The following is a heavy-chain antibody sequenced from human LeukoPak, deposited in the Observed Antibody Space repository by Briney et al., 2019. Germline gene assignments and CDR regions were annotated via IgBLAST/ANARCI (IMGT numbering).Heavy chain of an antibody. CDR2: INPNSGGT. D-gene: IGHD6-6*01. Sequence: ASVKVSCKASGGTFSSYAISWVRQAPGQGLEWMGWINPNSGGTNYAQKFQGGVTMTRDTSISTAYMELSRLRSDDTAVYYCARAHSSFRNWGQGTLVTVSS. CDR3: ARAHSSFRN. CDR1: GGTFSSYA. V-gene: IGHV1-2*02. J-gene: IGHJ4*02.